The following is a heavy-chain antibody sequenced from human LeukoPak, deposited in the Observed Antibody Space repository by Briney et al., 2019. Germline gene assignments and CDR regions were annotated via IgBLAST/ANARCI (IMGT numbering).Heavy chain of an antibody. Sequence: ASVKVSCKASGYTFTSYGISWVRQAPGQGLEWMGWISAYNGNTNYAQKLQGRVTMTTDTSTSTAYMELRSLRSDDTAVYYCARDTHPYPLTTVVINQGLDFDYWGQGTLVTVSS. CDR3: ARDTHPYPLTTVVINQGLDFDY. CDR1: GYTFTSYG. V-gene: IGHV1-18*01. CDR2: ISAYNGNT. D-gene: IGHD4-23*01. J-gene: IGHJ4*02.